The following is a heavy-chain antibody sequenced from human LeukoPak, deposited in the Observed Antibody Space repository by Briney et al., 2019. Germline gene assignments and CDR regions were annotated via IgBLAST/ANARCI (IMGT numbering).Heavy chain of an antibody. Sequence: GASVKVSCKASGYTFTGYYMHWVRQAPGQGLEWMGWISAYNGNTNYAQKLQGRVTMTTDTSTSTAYMELRSLRSDDTAVYYCARAPGTRRSSSVDYWGQGTLVTVSS. CDR3: ARAPGTRRSSSVDY. J-gene: IGHJ4*02. D-gene: IGHD6-6*01. CDR2: ISAYNGNT. V-gene: IGHV1-18*04. CDR1: GYTFTGYY.